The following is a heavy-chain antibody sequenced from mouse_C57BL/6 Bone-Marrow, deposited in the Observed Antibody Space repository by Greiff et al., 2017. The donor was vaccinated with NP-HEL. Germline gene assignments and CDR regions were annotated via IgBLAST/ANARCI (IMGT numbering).Heavy chain of an antibody. J-gene: IGHJ4*01. CDR2: SRNKANDYTT. D-gene: IGHD2-3*01. CDR1: GFTFSDFY. Sequence: EVHLVESGGGLVQSGRSLRLSCATSGFTFSDFYMEWVRQAPGKGLEWIAASRNKANDYTTEYSASVKGRFIVSRDTSQSILYLQMNALRAEDTAIYYCARDAGFYDGYYAMDYWGQGTSVTVSS. V-gene: IGHV7-1*01. CDR3: ARDAGFYDGYYAMDY.